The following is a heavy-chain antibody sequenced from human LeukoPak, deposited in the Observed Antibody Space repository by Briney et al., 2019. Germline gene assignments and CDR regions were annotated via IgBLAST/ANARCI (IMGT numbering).Heavy chain of an antibody. V-gene: IGHV3-73*01. CDR2: IDKKDKGYATAT. CDR1: GFTFSGSA. D-gene: IGHD1-26*01. CDR3: TRDSGTYNWFDP. J-gene: IGHJ5*02. Sequence: PGGSLKLSCAASGFTFSGSAIHWVRQSFGKGLEWVGQIDKKDKGYATATAYAASVTGRFTISRDDSINTAYLQMKSLRTEDTALYYCTRDSGTYNWFDPWGQGTLVTVSS.